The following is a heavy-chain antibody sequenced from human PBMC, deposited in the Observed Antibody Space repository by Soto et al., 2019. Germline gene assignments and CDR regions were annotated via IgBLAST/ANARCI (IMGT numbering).Heavy chain of an antibody. CDR1: GGSFSGYY. CDR3: ARGDILTGYNN. J-gene: IGHJ4*02. D-gene: IGHD3-9*01. V-gene: IGHV4-34*01. Sequence: QVQLQQWGAGLLKPSETLSLTCAVYGGSFSGYYWSWIRQPPGKGLEWIGEINHRGRTNYNPSLKSRVTISVDTSKNQFSLKLSSVTAADTAVYYCARGDILTGYNNWGQATLVTVSS. CDR2: INHRGRT.